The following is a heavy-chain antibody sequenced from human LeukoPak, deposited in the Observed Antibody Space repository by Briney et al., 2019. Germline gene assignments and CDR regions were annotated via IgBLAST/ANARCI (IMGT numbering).Heavy chain of an antibody. CDR2: IYSSGST. CDR1: GDSISYFY. D-gene: IGHD3-22*01. J-gene: IGHJ4*02. CDR3: AREAYYDSSGYSRIDY. V-gene: IGHV4-4*07. Sequence: PSETLSLTCSVSGDSISYFYWSWIRQAAGKGLEWIGHIYSSGSTHFNPSLKSRVTISIDMSKNQFSLKLSSVTAADTAVYYCAREAYYDSSGYSRIDYWGQGTLVTVSS.